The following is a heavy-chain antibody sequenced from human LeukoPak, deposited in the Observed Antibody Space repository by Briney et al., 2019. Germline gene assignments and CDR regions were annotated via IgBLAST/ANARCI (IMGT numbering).Heavy chain of an antibody. CDR3: ATNIPGTTYFDP. CDR2: INHGGTT. V-gene: IGHV4-34*01. J-gene: IGHJ4*02. Sequence: PSETLSLTCAVSGDSFTGYYWTWIRQPPGKGLEWIGEINHGGTTNYSPSLPSRVTISVDTSKNQFSLNLTSVTAADTAIYYCATNIPGTTYFDPWGQGTLVTVSS. CDR1: GDSFTGYY. D-gene: IGHD1-14*01.